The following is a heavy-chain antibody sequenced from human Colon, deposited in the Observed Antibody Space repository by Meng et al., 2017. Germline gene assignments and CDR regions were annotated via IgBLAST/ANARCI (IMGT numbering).Heavy chain of an antibody. CDR2: ISRTTRYI. D-gene: IGHD2-21*02. CDR3: AREGAVVTTIGGGYFDY. V-gene: IGHV3-21*01. J-gene: IGHJ4*02. CDR1: GFTLTGYS. Sequence: EVLLVESGGGLVKPGGSLRLSCAASGFTLTGYSMNWVRQAQGKVLEWGSSISRTTRYIYYADSLKGRFTISRDNAKNSLYLQMNSLRAEDTAVYYCAREGAVVTTIGGGYFDYWGQGILVTVSS.